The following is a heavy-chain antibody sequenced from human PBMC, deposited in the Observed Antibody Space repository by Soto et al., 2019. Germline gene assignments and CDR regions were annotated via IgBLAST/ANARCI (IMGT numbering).Heavy chain of an antibody. D-gene: IGHD3-16*01. V-gene: IGHV4-39*01. CDR2: IYYSGST. CDR3: ASPTLGAFDI. J-gene: IGHJ3*02. CDR1: GGSISSSNYY. Sequence: SETLSLTCTVSGGSISSSNYYWGWIRQPPGKGLEWIGSIYYSGSTSYNSSLKSRVTISVDTSKNQLSLRLSSVTAADTAVYYCASPTLGAFDIWGQGKMVTVSS.